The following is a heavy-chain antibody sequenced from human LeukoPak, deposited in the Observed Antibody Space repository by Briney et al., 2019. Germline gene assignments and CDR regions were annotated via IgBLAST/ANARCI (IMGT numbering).Heavy chain of an antibody. CDR3: AKASNVVVVAASVC. J-gene: IGHJ4*02. D-gene: IGHD2-15*01. Sequence: PGGSLRLSCAASGFTFSSYAMSWVRQAPGKGLEWVSAISGSGGSTYYADSVKGRFTIPRDNSKNTLYLQMNSLRAEDTAVYYCAKASNVVVVAASVCWGQGTLVTVSS. V-gene: IGHV3-23*01. CDR1: GFTFSSYA. CDR2: ISGSGGST.